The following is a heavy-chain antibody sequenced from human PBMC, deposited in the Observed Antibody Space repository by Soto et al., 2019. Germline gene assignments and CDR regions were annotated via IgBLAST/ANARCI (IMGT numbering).Heavy chain of an antibody. V-gene: IGHV4-38-2*02. D-gene: IGHD5-12*01. CDR1: GYSISSGYY. Sequence: PSETLSLTCAVSGYSISSGYYWGWIRQPPGKGLEWIGSIYHSGSTYYNPSLKSRVTISVDTSKNQFSLKLSSVTAADTAVYYCAREVATIGSRLYYYCGMDVWGQGTTVTVSS. J-gene: IGHJ6*02. CDR2: IYHSGST. CDR3: AREVATIGSRLYYYCGMDV.